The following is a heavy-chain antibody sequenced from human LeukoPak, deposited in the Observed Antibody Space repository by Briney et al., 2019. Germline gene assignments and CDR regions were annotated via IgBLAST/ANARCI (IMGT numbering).Heavy chain of an antibody. CDR3: ARDGFSRSWTRGALDY. CDR2: IRYDGSNK. Sequence: PGGSLRLSCAASGLTFSSYGMHWVRQAPGKGLEWVTFIRYDGSNKYYTDSVKARFTISRDNSKNTLYLQMNSLSAEDTAVYYCARDGFSRSWTRGALDYWGQGTLVTVSS. J-gene: IGHJ4*02. D-gene: IGHD5-12*01. CDR1: GLTFSSYG. V-gene: IGHV3-30*02.